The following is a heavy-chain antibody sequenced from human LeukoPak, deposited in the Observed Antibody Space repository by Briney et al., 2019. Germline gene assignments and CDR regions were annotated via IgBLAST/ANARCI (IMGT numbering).Heavy chain of an antibody. CDR3: ARDSSSGIDY. CDR2: INHSGST. Sequence: SETLSLTCAVYGGSFSGYYWSWIRQPPGKGLEWIGEINHSGSTNYNPSLKSRVTISVDTSKNQFSLKLSSVTAADTAVYYCARDSSSGIDYWGQGTLVTVSS. V-gene: IGHV4-34*01. J-gene: IGHJ4*02. CDR1: GGSFSGYY. D-gene: IGHD6-13*01.